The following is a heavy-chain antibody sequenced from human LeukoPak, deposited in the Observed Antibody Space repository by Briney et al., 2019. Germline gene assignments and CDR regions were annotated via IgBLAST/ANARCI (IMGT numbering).Heavy chain of an antibody. Sequence: ASVKVSCTASGYTFTGYYMHWVRQAPGQGLEWMGWINPNSGGTNYAQKFQGRVTMTRDTSISTAYMELSRLRSDDTAVYYCARSRRAYYYDSSGYYPDAFDIWGQGTMVTVSS. CDR1: GYTFTGYY. CDR3: ARSRRAYYYDSSGYYPDAFDI. J-gene: IGHJ3*02. V-gene: IGHV1-2*02. D-gene: IGHD3-22*01. CDR2: INPNSGGT.